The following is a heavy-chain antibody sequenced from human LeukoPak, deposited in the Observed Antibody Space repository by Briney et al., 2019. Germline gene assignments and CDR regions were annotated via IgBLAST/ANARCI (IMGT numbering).Heavy chain of an antibody. CDR2: IIPILGIA. Sequence: SVKVSCKASGGTFSSYAISWVRQAPGQGLEWMGRIIPILGIANYAQKFQGRVTITADKSTSTAYMELSSLRSEDTAVYYCAGMADTAMVKKGRYWFDYWGQGTLVTVSS. V-gene: IGHV1-69*04. CDR3: AGMADTAMVKKGRYWFDY. CDR1: GGTFSSYA. J-gene: IGHJ4*02. D-gene: IGHD5-18*01.